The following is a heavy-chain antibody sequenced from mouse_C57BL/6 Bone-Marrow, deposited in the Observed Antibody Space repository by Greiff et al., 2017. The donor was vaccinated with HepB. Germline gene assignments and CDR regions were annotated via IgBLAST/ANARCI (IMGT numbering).Heavy chain of an antibody. V-gene: IGHV5-9-1*02. D-gene: IGHD1-1*01. CDR1: GFTFSSYA. J-gene: IGHJ3*01. CDR3: TREGHYYGSSLAWFAY. Sequence: EVKLVESGEGLVKPGGSLKLSCAASGFTFSSYAMSWVRQTPEKRLEWVAYISSGGDYIYYADTVKGRFTISRDNARNTLYLQMSSLKSEDTAMYYCTREGHYYGSSLAWFAYWGQGTLVTVSA. CDR2: ISSGGDYI.